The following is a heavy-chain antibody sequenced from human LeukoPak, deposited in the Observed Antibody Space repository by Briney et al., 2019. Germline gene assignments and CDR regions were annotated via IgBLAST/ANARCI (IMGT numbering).Heavy chain of an antibody. CDR2: ISYDGSTK. D-gene: IGHD3-3*01. J-gene: IGHJ4*02. CDR3: ARDRDLGVVTPWCDY. CDR1: GFTFSSYG. Sequence: GGSLRLSCAASGFTFSSYGMQWVRQAPGKGLGWVAIISYDGSTKYYGDSVRGRFTISRDNSKSTVYLQMNSLRADDTAVYYCARDRDLGVVTPWCDYWGQGTLVTVSS. V-gene: IGHV3-30*03.